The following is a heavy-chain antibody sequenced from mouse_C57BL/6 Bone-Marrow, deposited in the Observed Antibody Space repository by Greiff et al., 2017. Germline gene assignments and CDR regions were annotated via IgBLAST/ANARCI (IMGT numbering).Heavy chain of an antibody. CDR2: ISSGGSYT. CDR1: GFTFSSYG. CDR3: AIQLVATSYYLDS. J-gene: IGHJ2*01. V-gene: IGHV5-6*01. D-gene: IGHD1-1*01. Sequence: EVKLMESGGDLVKPGGSLKLSCAASGFTFSSYGMSWVRQTPDKRLEWVATISSGGSYTYYPDSVKGRFTISRDNAKNTLYLQVSSLKSEDTAMYYCAIQLVATSYYLDSWAQGTALTVSS.